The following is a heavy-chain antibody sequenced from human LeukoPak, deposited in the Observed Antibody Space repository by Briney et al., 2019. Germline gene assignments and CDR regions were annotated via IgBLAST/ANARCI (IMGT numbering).Heavy chain of an antibody. CDR2: IGFGDDSA. CDR1: GFTFNNYA. D-gene: IGHD3-9*01. J-gene: IGHJ5*02. Sequence: GGSLRLSCAASGFTFNNYAGRWGRRARGRGVGWVATIGFGDDSAYYADSVKGRFTNSRDNSKNTLYLQMNYLRAEDTAVYYCAKDPTSVGGRHDWLLDSWGQGTLVTVSS. V-gene: IGHV3-23*01. CDR3: AKDPTSVGGRHDWLLDS.